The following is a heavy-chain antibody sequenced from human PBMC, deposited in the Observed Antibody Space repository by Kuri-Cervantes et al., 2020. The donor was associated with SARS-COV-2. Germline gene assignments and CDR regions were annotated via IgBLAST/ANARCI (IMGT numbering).Heavy chain of an antibody. CDR2: IWYDGSNK. CDR3: ARSPGSHMDV. Sequence: GGSLRLSCAASGFTFDEYAMHWVRQAPGKGLEWVAIIWYDGSNKYYADSVKGRFTISRDNSKNTLYLQMNSLRAEDTAVYYCARSPGSHMDVWGKGTTVTVSS. J-gene: IGHJ6*03. V-gene: IGHV3-33*08. CDR1: GFTFDEYA. D-gene: IGHD6-19*01.